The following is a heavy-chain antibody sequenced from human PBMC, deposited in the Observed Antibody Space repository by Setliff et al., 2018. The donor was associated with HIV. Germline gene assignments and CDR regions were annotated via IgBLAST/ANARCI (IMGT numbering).Heavy chain of an antibody. J-gene: IGHJ6*03. CDR3: ARGDGTKYYYYYYMDV. CDR2: IYTSGST. V-gene: IGHV4-61*09. Sequence: SETLSLTCTVSGGSIRSRSYYWSWIRQPAGKGLEWIGHIYTSGSTNYSPSLKSRVTISVDTSKNQFSLKLSSVTAADTAVYYCARGDGTKYYYYYYMDVWGKGTTVTVSS. CDR1: GGSIRSRSYY. D-gene: IGHD1-7*01.